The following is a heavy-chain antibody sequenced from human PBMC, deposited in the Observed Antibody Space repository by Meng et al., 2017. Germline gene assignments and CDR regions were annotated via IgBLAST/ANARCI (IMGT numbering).Heavy chain of an antibody. J-gene: IGHJ5*02. CDR3: ARGSGGFDP. CDR1: GLTFSSYA. D-gene: IGHD3-16*01. Sequence: EVQLLESGGGLVQPGGSLRLSCAASGLTFSSYAMNWVRQAPGKGLEWVSGISGSADSTYYADSVKGRFTISRDNSKNTVYFQMNSLRAEDTAVYYCARGSGGFDPWGQGTLVTVSS. V-gene: IGHV3-23*01. CDR2: ISGSADST.